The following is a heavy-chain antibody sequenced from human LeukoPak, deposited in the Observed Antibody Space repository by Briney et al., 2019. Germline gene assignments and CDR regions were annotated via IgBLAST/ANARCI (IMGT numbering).Heavy chain of an antibody. CDR1: GFTFSSYS. V-gene: IGHV3-21*01. CDR2: ISNDGKYI. CDR3: ARDPRTSSTSRNYFES. J-gene: IGHJ4*02. D-gene: IGHD6-13*01. Sequence: PGGSLRLSCAASGFTFSSYSMNWVRQAPGKGLEWVSSISNDGKYIYYADSVKGRFTISRDNAKSSLYLQMNSLRAEDTAVYYCARDPRTSSTSRNYFESWGQGTLVTVSS.